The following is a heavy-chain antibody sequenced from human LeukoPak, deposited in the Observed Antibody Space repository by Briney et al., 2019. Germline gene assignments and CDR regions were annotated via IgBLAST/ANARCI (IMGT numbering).Heavy chain of an antibody. Sequence: GGSLRLSCAASGFTFSSYGMHWVRQAPGKGLEWVAVIWYDGSNKYYADSVKGRFTISRDNSKNTLYLQMNSLRAEDTAVYYCARGRKIGSCFDYWGQGTLVTVSS. CDR3: ARGRKIGSCFDY. CDR2: IWYDGSNK. V-gene: IGHV3-33*01. J-gene: IGHJ4*02. CDR1: GFTFSSYG. D-gene: IGHD3-22*01.